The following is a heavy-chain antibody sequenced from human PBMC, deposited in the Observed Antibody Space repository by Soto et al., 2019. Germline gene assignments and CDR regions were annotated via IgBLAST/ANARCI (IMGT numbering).Heavy chain of an antibody. J-gene: IGHJ3*02. V-gene: IGHV3-33*01. D-gene: IGHD3-9*01. CDR1: GFSFSTYG. Sequence: QEQLVESGGGVVQPGGSLRLSCAASGFSFSTYGMHWVRQAPGKGLEWVAVIWYEGSNTYHADSVKGRFTISRDNSKNSLYRHKECLRADQTAVYSCARDHEYYGFVTGISRHALDIWGQGTMVTVSS. CDR2: IWYEGSNT. CDR3: ARDHEYYGFVTGISRHALDI.